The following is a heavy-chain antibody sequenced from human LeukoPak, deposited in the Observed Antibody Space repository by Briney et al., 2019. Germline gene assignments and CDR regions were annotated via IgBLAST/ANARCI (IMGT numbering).Heavy chain of an antibody. J-gene: IGHJ4*02. V-gene: IGHV3-9*01. CDR1: GFTFNDYA. D-gene: IGHD3-22*01. Sequence: GTSLRLSCAASGFTFNDYAMHWVRQAPGKGLEWVSGISWNSGSIGYADPVKGRFTISRDNAKNSLYLQMNSLRAEDTALYYCAKDIADYYDSSGYSDWGQGTLVTVSS. CDR3: AKDIADYYDSSGYSD. CDR2: ISWNSGSI.